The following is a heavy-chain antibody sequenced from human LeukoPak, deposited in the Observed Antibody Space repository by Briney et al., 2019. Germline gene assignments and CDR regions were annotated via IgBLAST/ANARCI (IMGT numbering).Heavy chain of an antibody. CDR1: GITFSNAW. CDR3: ITGFGY. J-gene: IGHJ4*02. CDR2: IESKTAGGTT. V-gene: IGHV3-15*04. D-gene: IGHD3-10*01. Sequence: GGSLRLSCVASGITFSNAWMNWVRQVPGKGLEWVGRIESKTAGGTTDYAAPVKGRFTVSRDDSKNTLHVHMNSLKTEDTAVYYCITGFGYWGQGTLVTVSS.